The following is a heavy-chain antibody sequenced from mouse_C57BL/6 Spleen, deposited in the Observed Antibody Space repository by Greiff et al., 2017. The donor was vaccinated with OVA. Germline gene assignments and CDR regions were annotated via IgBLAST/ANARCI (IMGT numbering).Heavy chain of an antibody. J-gene: IGHJ4*01. V-gene: IGHV5-17*01. CDR3: ARGGDPAMDY. CDR1: GFTFSDYG. CDR2: ISSGSSTI. Sequence: EVKLVESGGGLVKPGGSLKLSCAASGFTFSDYGMHWVRQAPEKGLEWVAYISSGSSTIYYADTVKGRFTISRDNAKNTLFLQMTSLRSEDTAMYYCARGGDPAMDYWGQGTSVTVSS.